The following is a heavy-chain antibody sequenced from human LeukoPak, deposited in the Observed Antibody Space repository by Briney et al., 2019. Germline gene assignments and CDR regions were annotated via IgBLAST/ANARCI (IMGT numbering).Heavy chain of an antibody. J-gene: IGHJ4*02. CDR2: INPNSGGT. D-gene: IGHD3-22*01. CDR3: ARGYYDSSGYPLGGFDN. V-gene: IGHV1-2*02. Sequence: ASVKVSCKGSGYTFTGYYTHWVRQAPGQGLEWMGWINPNSGGTNYAQKFQGRVTMTRDTSISTAYMELSRQTSDDTAVYYCARGYYDSSGYPLGGFDNWGQGTLVTVSS. CDR1: GYTFTGYY.